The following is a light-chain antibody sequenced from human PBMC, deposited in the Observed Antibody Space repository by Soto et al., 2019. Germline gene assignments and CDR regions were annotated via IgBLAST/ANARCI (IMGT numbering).Light chain of an antibody. CDR3: CSYVGATTYV. J-gene: IGLJ1*01. V-gene: IGLV2-23*01. CDR1: SSNIGGYNV. Sequence: QSALTQPASVSGAPGQSITISCSGASSNIGGYNVVSWYQQHPGKAPKDIVYEGIKRPSGVSDRFSGSTSGSTASLTISGVQAEDEAEYYCCSYVGATTYVFGSGTKVTVL. CDR2: EGI.